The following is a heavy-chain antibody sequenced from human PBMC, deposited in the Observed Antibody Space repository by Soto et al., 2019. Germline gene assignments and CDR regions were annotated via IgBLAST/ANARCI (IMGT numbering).Heavy chain of an antibody. V-gene: IGHV4-4*07. CDR2: IYTSGST. J-gene: IGHJ5*02. D-gene: IGHD1-26*01. CDR3: ESALLAVSCQNNWFNR. CDR1: GGSIRSYY. Sequence: PSAIRSLTCTVSGGSIRSYYWSLIRQPAGKGLEWIGRIYTSGSTNYNPSLKTPVTMSVYTSKNKFSLKLSSVTAADTACYYCESALLAVSCQNNWFNRCVQGTLVPVS.